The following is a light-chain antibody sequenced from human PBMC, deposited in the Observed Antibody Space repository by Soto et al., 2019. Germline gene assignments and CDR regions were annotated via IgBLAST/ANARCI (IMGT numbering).Light chain of an antibody. CDR1: QIVSTNW. CDR3: QRYDSSWT. V-gene: IGKV3-20*01. Sequence: EIVLTQSPGTLSLSPGERATLSCRASQIVSTNWLAWYQQKPGQAPILLIYDASRRATGIPDRVSGSGSGTDLTLTISRLEPEDFAVYYCQRYDSSWTFGQGTKVEIK. CDR2: DAS. J-gene: IGKJ1*01.